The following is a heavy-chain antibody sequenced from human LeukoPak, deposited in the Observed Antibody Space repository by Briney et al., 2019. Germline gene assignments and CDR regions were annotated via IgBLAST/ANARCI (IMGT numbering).Heavy chain of an antibody. CDR1: GGSISSSSYY. Sequence: SETLSLTCTVSGGSISSSSYYWGWTRQPPGKGLEWIGSIYYSGSTYYNPSLKSRVTISVDTSKNQFSLKLSSVTAADTAVYYCASTYYYDSSGPYWGQGTLVTVSS. CDR2: IYYSGST. J-gene: IGHJ4*02. V-gene: IGHV4-39*01. D-gene: IGHD3-22*01. CDR3: ASTYYYDSSGPY.